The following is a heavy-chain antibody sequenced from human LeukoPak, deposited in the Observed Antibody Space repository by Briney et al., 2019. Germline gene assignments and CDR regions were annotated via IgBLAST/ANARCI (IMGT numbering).Heavy chain of an antibody. Sequence: ASVKVSFKASGYTFTGYYMHWVRQAPGQGLEWMGWMNPNSGGTNYAQKFQGRVTMTRDTSISTAYMELSRLRSDDTAVYYCARGGRRDGYSLNNWSDPWGQGTLVTVSS. CDR1: GYTFTGYY. V-gene: IGHV1-2*02. CDR3: ARGGRRDGYSLNNWSDP. CDR2: MNPNSGGT. J-gene: IGHJ5*02. D-gene: IGHD5-24*01.